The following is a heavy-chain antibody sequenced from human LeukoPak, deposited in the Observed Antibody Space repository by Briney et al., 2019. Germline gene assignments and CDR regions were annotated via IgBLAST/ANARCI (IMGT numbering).Heavy chain of an antibody. D-gene: IGHD3-22*01. CDR1: GYTFTGYY. V-gene: IGHV1-2*02. CDR2: INPNSGGT. Sequence: ASVKVSCKASGYTFTGYYMHWVRQAPGQGLEWMGWINPNSGGTNYAQKFQGRVTMTRDMSTSTVYMELSSLRSEDTAVYYCARGSQYYYDSSGYSPNTWGMDVWGKGTTVTVSS. CDR3: ARGSQYYYDSSGYSPNTWGMDV. J-gene: IGHJ6*03.